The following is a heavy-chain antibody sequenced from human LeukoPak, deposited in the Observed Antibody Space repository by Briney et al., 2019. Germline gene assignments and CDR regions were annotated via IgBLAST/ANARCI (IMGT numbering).Heavy chain of an antibody. J-gene: IGHJ4*02. CDR1: GGSISGYY. CDR3: ARVFYDSSGYGTMVN. V-gene: IGHV4-4*09. D-gene: IGHD3-22*01. CDR2: IYTSGST. Sequence: SETLSLTCTVSGGSISGYYWSWIRQPPGKGLEWIGYIYTSGSTNYNPSLKSRVTISVDTSKNQFSLKLSSVTAADTAVYYCARVFYDSSGYGTMVNWGQGTLVTVSS.